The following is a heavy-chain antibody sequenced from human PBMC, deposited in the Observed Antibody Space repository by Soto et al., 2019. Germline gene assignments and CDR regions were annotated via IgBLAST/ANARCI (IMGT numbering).Heavy chain of an antibody. CDR2: ISAFNGET. J-gene: IGHJ4*02. CDR3: VRDQQWLLPVPLSFDY. V-gene: IGHV1-18*01. Sequence: ASVNGSCKASGFTFSDYGFSWVRQAPGRGLEWMGWISAFNGETNYTQKSEGRVAMTTDAATTTAYMELRSLTVDDTAVYYCVRDQQWLLPVPLSFDYWGQGTVVTSPQ. D-gene: IGHD6-19*01. CDR1: GFTFSDYG.